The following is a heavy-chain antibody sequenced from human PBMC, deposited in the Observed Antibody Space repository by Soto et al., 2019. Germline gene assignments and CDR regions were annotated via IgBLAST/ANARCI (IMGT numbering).Heavy chain of an antibody. Sequence: QVRLVQSGAEVKKPGASVKVSCEGSGYTFTSNGITWVRQAPGQGLEWMGWISAHNGNTNYAQKLQGRVTVTRDTSTSTAYMELRSLRSDDTAVYYCARGRYGDYWGQGALVTVSS. CDR2: ISAHNGNT. J-gene: IGHJ4*02. V-gene: IGHV1-18*01. D-gene: IGHD1-1*01. CDR1: GYTFTSNG. CDR3: ARGRYGDY.